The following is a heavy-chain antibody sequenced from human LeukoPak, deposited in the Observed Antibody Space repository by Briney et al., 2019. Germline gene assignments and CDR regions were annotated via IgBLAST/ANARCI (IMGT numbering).Heavy chain of an antibody. Sequence: SVKVSCKASGGTFSSYAISWVRQAPGQGLEWMGRIIPILGIANYAQKFQGRVTITADKSTSTAYMELSSLRSEDTAVYYCARPFYYYGSGTLTGYYYGMDVWGQGTTVTVSS. J-gene: IGHJ6*02. CDR2: IIPILGIA. D-gene: IGHD3-10*01. CDR1: GGTFSSYA. CDR3: ARPFYYYGSGTLTGYYYGMDV. V-gene: IGHV1-69*04.